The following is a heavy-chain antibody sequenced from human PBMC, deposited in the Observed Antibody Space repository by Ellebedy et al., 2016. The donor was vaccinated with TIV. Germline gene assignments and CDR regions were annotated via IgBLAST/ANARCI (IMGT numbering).Heavy chain of an antibody. J-gene: IGHJ6*02. Sequence: ASVKVSCXASGGTFSSYTISWVRQAPGQGLEWMGGIIPIFGTANYAQKFQDRVTITADESTRTAYMELSSLRSEDTAVYYRTRLQGYDILTGYYLLGGMDVWGQGTTVTVSS. CDR1: GGTFSSYT. V-gene: IGHV1-69*13. CDR2: IIPIFGTA. CDR3: TRLQGYDILTGYYLLGGMDV. D-gene: IGHD3-9*01.